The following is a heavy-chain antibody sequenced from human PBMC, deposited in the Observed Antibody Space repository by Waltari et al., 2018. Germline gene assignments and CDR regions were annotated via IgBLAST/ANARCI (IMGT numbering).Heavy chain of an antibody. CDR3: ATGGWGFYLDY. Sequence: EVHLVESGGGLVKPGGSLRLSCAASGFSCSDYSMNWVRQAPGKGLEWVSSISSSSGYTHYADSVKGRFTISRDNAKNSLYLQMNSLRAEDTAVYYCATGGWGFYLDYWGQGTLVTVSS. J-gene: IGHJ4*02. V-gene: IGHV3-21*01. CDR1: GFSCSDYS. CDR2: ISSSSGYT. D-gene: IGHD7-27*01.